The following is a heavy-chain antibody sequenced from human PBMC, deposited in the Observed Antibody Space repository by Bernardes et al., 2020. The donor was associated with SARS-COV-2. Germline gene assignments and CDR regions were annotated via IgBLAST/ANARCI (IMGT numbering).Heavy chain of an antibody. CDR1: GGSISSYY. CDR3: ARHGRYSSSWYVGYYYYYMDV. J-gene: IGHJ6*03. Sequence: SEPLSLTCTVSGGSISSYYWSWIRQPPGKGLEWIGYIYYSGSTNYNPSLKSRVTISVDTSKNQFSLKLSSVTAADTAVYYCARHGRYSSSWYVGYYYYYMDVWGKGTTVTVSS. CDR2: IYYSGST. D-gene: IGHD6-13*01. V-gene: IGHV4-59*08.